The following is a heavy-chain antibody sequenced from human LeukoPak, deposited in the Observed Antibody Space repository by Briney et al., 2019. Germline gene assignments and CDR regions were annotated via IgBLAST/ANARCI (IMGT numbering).Heavy chain of an antibody. CDR1: GFSVSNY. CDR2: IYSNGNT. D-gene: IGHD6-19*01. J-gene: IGHJ4*02. V-gene: IGHV3-53*01. Sequence: GGSLRLSCEASGFSVSNYMSWVRQAPGKGLEWVSVIYSNGNTYYADSVKGRFTISRDNSKNTLYLQMNSLRAEDTAVYYCARVRNVNSVAGTVDYWGQGTLVTVSS. CDR3: ARVRNVNSVAGTVDY.